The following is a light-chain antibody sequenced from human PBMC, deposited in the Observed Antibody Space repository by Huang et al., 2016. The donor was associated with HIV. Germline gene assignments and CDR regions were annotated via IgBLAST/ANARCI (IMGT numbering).Light chain of an antibody. J-gene: IGKJ5*01. Sequence: DIQMTQSPSSLSASVGDRVTITCRASQSISSDLNWYQQKPGKSPKLLIYAASSLQSGVPSRFSGRRSGTDCTLTISSLQPEDFATYYCQQSYSTPITFGQGTRLEIK. CDR2: AAS. V-gene: IGKV1-39*01. CDR1: QSISSD. CDR3: QQSYSTPIT.